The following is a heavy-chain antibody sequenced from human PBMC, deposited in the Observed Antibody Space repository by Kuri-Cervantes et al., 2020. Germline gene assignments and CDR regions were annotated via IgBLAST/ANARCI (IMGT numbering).Heavy chain of an antibody. D-gene: IGHD3-22*01. Sequence: GESLKISCEGSGFTFISYVMHWVRQAPGKGLEWVSSIDGSGKLIYYADSVKGRFTISRDNSKSTLYLQMNSLRAEDTALYYRAKDPQGYYDSSDDYHWGQGTLVTVSS. CDR1: GFTFISYV. V-gene: IGHV3-23*01. CDR2: IDGSGKLI. CDR3: AKDPQGYYDSSDDYH. J-gene: IGHJ5*02.